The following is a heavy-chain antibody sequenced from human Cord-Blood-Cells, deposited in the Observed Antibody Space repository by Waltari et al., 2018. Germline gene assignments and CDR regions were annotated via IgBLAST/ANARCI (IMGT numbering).Heavy chain of an antibody. CDR1: GYTLTELS. CDR2: FDPEDGET. V-gene: IGHV1-24*01. CDR3: ATPYSGSYYYYYGMDV. J-gene: IGHJ6*02. Sequence: QVQLVQSGAEVKKPGASVKVSCTVSGYTLTELSMHWVRQSPGKGLEWRGGFDPEDGETIYAQKFQGRVTMTEDTSTDTAYMELSSLRSEDTAVYYCATPYSGSYYYYYGMDVWGQGTTVTVSS. D-gene: IGHD1-26*01.